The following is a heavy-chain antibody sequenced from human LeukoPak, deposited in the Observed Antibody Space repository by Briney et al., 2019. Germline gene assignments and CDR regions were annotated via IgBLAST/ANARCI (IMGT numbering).Heavy chain of an antibody. CDR2: IIPILGIA. Sequence: SVKVSCKASGGTFSSYAISWVRQAPGQGLEWMGRIIPILGIANYAQKFQGRVTITADKSTSTAYMELSSLRSEDTAVYYCARRSDGYNYRENDAFDIWGQGTMVTVSA. CDR1: GGTFSSYA. D-gene: IGHD5-24*01. V-gene: IGHV1-69*04. CDR3: ARRSDGYNYRENDAFDI. J-gene: IGHJ3*02.